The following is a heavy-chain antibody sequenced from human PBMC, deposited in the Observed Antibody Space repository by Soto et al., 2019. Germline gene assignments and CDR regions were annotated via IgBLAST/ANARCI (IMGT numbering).Heavy chain of an antibody. J-gene: IGHJ2*01. CDR2: IYYSGST. CDR3: ARGFRYRKYWYFDL. D-gene: IGHD1-26*01. Sequence: QVQLQESGPGLVKPSETLSLTCTVSGGSISSYYWSWIRQPPGKGLEWIGYIYYSGSTNYNPSLTSRVTISVDTSKNQFSLKLSSVTAADTAVYYCARGFRYRKYWYFDLWGRGTLVTVSS. CDR1: GGSISSYY. V-gene: IGHV4-59*01.